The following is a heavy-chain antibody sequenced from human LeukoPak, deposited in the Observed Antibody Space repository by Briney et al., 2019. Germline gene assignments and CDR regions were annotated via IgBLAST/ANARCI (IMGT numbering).Heavy chain of an antibody. V-gene: IGHV4-4*07. CDR1: GASISSNY. D-gene: IGHD6-6*01. CDR2: IQTSGST. Sequence: SETLSLTCTVSGASISSNYWSWIRQPAGKGLEWIGRIQTSGSTNHNPSLKSRVTMSVDTSNNQFSLNLTSVTAADTAFYYCARENVATIAGRSLDYWGQGTLVTVSS. J-gene: IGHJ4*02. CDR3: ARENVATIAGRSLDY.